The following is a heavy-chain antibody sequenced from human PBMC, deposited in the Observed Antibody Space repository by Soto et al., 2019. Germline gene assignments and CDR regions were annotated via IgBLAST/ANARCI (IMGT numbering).Heavy chain of an antibody. J-gene: IGHJ4*02. CDR3: ASQHYYDSSGYYVVY. V-gene: IGHV4-30-2*01. Sequence: SETLSLTCAVSGGSISSGGYSWNWIRQPPGKGLEWIGYIYHSGSTLYNPSLKSRVTISVDKSKNQFSLKLSSVTAADTAVYYCASQHYYDSSGYYVVYWGQGTLVTVSS. CDR2: IYHSGST. D-gene: IGHD3-22*01. CDR1: GGSISSGGYS.